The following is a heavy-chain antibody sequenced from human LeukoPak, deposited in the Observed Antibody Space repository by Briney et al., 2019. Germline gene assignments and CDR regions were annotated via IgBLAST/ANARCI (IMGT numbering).Heavy chain of an antibody. Sequence: GASVKVSCKVSGYTLTELSMHWVRQAPGKGLEWMGGFDPEDGETIYAQKFQGRVTMTEDTSTDTAYMELSSLRSEDTAVYYCATWGSDFWSGYYPFDYWGQGTLVTVFS. J-gene: IGHJ4*02. D-gene: IGHD3-3*01. CDR1: GYTLTELS. V-gene: IGHV1-24*01. CDR2: FDPEDGET. CDR3: ATWGSDFWSGYYPFDY.